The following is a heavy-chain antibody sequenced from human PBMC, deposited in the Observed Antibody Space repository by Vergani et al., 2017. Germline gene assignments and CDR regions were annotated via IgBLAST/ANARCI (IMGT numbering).Heavy chain of an antibody. CDR1: GFTFSSYG. CDR3: AKDLDDILTGPFDH. J-gene: IGHJ4*02. CDR2: IRYDGSNK. D-gene: IGHD3-9*01. Sequence: QVQLVESGGGVVQPGGSLRLSCAASGFTFSSYGMHWVRQAPGKGLEWVAFIRYDGSNKYYADSVKGRFTISRDNSKNTLYLQMNSLRAEDTAVYYCAKDLDDILTGPFDHWGQGTLVTVSS. V-gene: IGHV3-30*02.